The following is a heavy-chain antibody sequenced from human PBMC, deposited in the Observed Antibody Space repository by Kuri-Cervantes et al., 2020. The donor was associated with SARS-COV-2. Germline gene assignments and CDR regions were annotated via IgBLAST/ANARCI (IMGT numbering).Heavy chain of an antibody. CDR2: IIPIFGTA. Sequence: SVKVSCKASGGTFSSYAISWVRQAPGQGLEWMGGIIPIFGTANYAQKFQGRVTITADKSTSTAYMELSSLRSEDTAVYYCARVSSGWYSRLFDYWGRGTLVTVSS. D-gene: IGHD6-19*01. V-gene: IGHV1-69*06. J-gene: IGHJ4*02. CDR3: ARVSSGWYSRLFDY. CDR1: GGTFSSYA.